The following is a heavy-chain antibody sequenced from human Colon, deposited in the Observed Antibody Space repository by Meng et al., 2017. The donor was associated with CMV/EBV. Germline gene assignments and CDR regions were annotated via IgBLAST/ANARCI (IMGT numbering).Heavy chain of an antibody. CDR2: VYPSGAT. D-gene: IGHD6-13*01. V-gene: IGHV4-4*07. CDR1: GAAINSYY. J-gene: IGHJ1*01. Sequence: VQLRVSRPVVVTPPVTLSLTCSVSGAAINSYYWAWFRKSAGKGLGWIGRVYPSGATTYNPSYVSRVTMSIDTSKNKFSLNLTSVTAADTAVYFCAREMTAGVAAADRVGDAYEWGPGTLVTVSS. CDR3: AREMTAGVAAADRVGDAYE.